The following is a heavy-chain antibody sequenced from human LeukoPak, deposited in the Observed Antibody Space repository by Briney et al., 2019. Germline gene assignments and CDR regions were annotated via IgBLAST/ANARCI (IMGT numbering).Heavy chain of an antibody. CDR3: ARDDYGDYGFAY. D-gene: IGHD4-17*01. J-gene: IGHJ4*02. CDR1: GYTFTSYY. CDR2: INPSGGST. V-gene: IGHV1-46*01. Sequence: ASVKVSCKASGYTFTSYYTHWVRQAPGQGLEWMGIINPSGGSTSYAQKFQGRVTMTRDTSTSTVYMELSSLRSEDTAVYYCARDDYGDYGFAYWGQGTLVTVSS.